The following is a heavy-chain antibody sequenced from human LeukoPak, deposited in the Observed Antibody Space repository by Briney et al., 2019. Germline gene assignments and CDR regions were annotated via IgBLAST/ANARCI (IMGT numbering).Heavy chain of an antibody. V-gene: IGHV3-23*01. Sequence: GGSLRLSCAASGFTFSSYAMSWVRQAPGKGLEWVSAISGSGGSTYYADSVKGRFTISRDNSKNTLYLQMNSLRAEDTAVYFCAKLCSSTSCGVSFDYWGQGTLVTVSS. CDR2: ISGSGGST. J-gene: IGHJ4*02. D-gene: IGHD2-2*01. CDR1: GFTFSSYA. CDR3: AKLCSSTSCGVSFDY.